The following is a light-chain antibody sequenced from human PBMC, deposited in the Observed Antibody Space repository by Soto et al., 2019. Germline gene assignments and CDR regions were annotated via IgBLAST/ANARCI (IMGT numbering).Light chain of an antibody. J-gene: IGKJ5*01. V-gene: IGKV1-13*02. Sequence: ALPLTQTPSSLSASVGDMVSMTCRSSQVIRSALAWYQQKPGNPPELLIYDASTLEVGVPSRFSGSGSGTHFTLTISNVQPEDFATYYCQQFHSSAIAFGQGTRLEIK. CDR2: DAS. CDR3: QQFHSSAIA. CDR1: QVIRSA.